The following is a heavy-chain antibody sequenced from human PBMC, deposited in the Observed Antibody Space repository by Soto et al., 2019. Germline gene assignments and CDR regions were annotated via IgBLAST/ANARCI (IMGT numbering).Heavy chain of an antibody. CDR3: ARGGVRYYDFPHYYYYMDV. Sequence: PSETLSLTCAVYGGSFSGYYWSWIRQPPGKGLEWIGEINHSGSTNYNPSLKSRVTISVDTSKNQFSLKLSSVTAADTAVYYCARGGVRYYDFPHYYYYMDVWGKGTTVTVSS. V-gene: IGHV4-34*01. D-gene: IGHD3-3*01. CDR1: GGSFSGYY. CDR2: INHSGST. J-gene: IGHJ6*03.